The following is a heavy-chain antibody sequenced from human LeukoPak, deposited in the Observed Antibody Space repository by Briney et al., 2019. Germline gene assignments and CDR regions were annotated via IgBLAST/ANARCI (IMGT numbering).Heavy chain of an antibody. V-gene: IGHV3-11*04. CDR2: ISSSGSTI. J-gene: IGHJ5*02. Sequence: TGGSLRLSCAASGFTFSDYYMSWIRQAPGKGLEWVSYISSSGSTIYYADSVKGRLTISRDNAKNSLYLQMNSLRAEDTAVYYCARYGTMVRGVILNWFDPWGQGTLVTVSS. D-gene: IGHD3-10*01. CDR1: GFTFSDYY. CDR3: ARYGTMVRGVILNWFDP.